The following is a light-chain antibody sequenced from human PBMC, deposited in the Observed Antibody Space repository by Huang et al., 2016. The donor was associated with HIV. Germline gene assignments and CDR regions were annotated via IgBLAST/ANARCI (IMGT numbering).Light chain of an antibody. J-gene: IGKJ1*01. CDR3: QQRSNWPPWT. V-gene: IGKV3-11*01. CDR2: DAS. CDR1: QSLSSY. Sequence: DIVLTQSPATLSLSPGERATLSCRASQSLSSYLAWYQQKPGQAPRLLIYDASNRATGIPARCSGSGSGTDFTLTISSLEPEDFAVYYCQQRSNWPPWTFGQGTKVEIK.